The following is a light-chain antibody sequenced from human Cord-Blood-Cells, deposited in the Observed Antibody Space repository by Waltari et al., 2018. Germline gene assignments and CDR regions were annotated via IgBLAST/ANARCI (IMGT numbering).Light chain of an antibody. CDR2: GKN. CDR3: NSRDSSGNHWV. J-gene: IGLJ3*02. V-gene: IGLV3-19*01. CDR1: SLSTYS. Sequence: SSELTQDPAVSVALGQTVRITCHGASLSTYSASWYQQKPGQAPVLVIYGKNNRPSGIPDRFSGSSSGNTASLTITGAQAEDEADYYCNSRDSSGNHWVFGGGTKLTVL.